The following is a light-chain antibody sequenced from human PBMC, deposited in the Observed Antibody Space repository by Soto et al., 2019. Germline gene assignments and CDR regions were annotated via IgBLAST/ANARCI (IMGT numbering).Light chain of an antibody. CDR3: QQRYRWPET. Sequence: EIVLTQSPGTLSLSPGERATISCRASQSVSNYLAWYQQKPGQSPSLLIYDASNRATGIPARFSGSGSGTDFTLSISSLEPEDFAVYYCQQRYRWPETFGQGTKV. CDR2: DAS. CDR1: QSVSNY. J-gene: IGKJ1*01. V-gene: IGKV3-11*01.